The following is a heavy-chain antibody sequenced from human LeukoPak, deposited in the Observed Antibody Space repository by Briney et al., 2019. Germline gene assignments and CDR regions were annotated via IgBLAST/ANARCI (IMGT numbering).Heavy chain of an antibody. V-gene: IGHV1-69*13. CDR3: AREIPYSYAADY. Sequence: GASGKVSCKASGGTFSSYAISWVRQAPGQGLEWMGGIIPIFGTANYAQKFQGRVTITADESTSTAYMELSSLRSEDTAVYYCAREIPYSYAADYWGQGTLVTVSS. CDR2: IIPIFGTA. CDR1: GGTFSSYA. J-gene: IGHJ4*02. D-gene: IGHD5-18*01.